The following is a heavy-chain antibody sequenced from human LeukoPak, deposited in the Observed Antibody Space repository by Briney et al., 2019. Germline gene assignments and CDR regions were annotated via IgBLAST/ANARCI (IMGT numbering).Heavy chain of an antibody. V-gene: IGHV3-23*01. CDR2: ISGSGGST. J-gene: IGHJ5*02. D-gene: IGHD6-13*01. CDR3: ARVNTPENSSSWYFSVAWFDP. CDR1: GFTFSSYG. Sequence: GGSLRLSCAASGFTFSSYGMSWVRQAPGKGLEWVSAISGSGGSTYYADSVKGRFTISRDNSKNTLYLQMNSLRAEDTAVYYCARVNTPENSSSWYFSVAWFDPWGQGTLVTVSS.